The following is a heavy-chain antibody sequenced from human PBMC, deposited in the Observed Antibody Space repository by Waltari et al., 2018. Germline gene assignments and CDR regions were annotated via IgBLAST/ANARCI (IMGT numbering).Heavy chain of an antibody. CDR1: GSTFTGYY. V-gene: IGHV1-2*04. CDR2: INPNSGGT. CDR3: ARSPWEKTTCFDY. Sequence: QVQLVQSGAEVKTPGASVKVSCKASGSTFTGYYLPWVRQAPGQGLEWMGWINPNSGGTNYAQKFQGWVTMTRDTSISTAYMELSRLRSDDTAVYYCARSPWEKTTCFDYWGQGTLVTVSS. J-gene: IGHJ4*02. D-gene: IGHD1-26*01.